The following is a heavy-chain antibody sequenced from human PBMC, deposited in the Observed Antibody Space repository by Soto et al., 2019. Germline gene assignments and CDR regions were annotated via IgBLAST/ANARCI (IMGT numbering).Heavy chain of an antibody. CDR1: GFTFSSYE. CDR3: ARARGIAVAGTYYYYGMDV. V-gene: IGHV3-48*03. CDR2: ISSSGSTI. Sequence: EVQLVESGGGLVQPGGSLRLSCAASGFTFSSYEMNWVRQAPGKGLEWVSYISSSGSTIYYADSVKGRFTISRDNANNSLYLQMTSPGAEDTAVYYCARARGIAVAGTYYYYGMDVWGQGTTVTVSS. J-gene: IGHJ6*02. D-gene: IGHD6-19*01.